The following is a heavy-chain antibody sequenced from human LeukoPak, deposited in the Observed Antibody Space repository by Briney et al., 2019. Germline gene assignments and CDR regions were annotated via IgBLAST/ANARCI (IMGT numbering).Heavy chain of an antibody. CDR2: IYYSGST. V-gene: IGHV4-59*08. Sequence: SETLSLTCTVSGGSISSYYWSWIRQAPGKGLEWIGYIYYSGSTNYYPSLKSRVTISVDTSKNQFSLKLSSVTAADTAVYYCARRAHDSSGYYFFGYWGQGTLVTVSS. J-gene: IGHJ4*02. CDR3: ARRAHDSSGYYFFGY. D-gene: IGHD3-22*01. CDR1: GGSISSYY.